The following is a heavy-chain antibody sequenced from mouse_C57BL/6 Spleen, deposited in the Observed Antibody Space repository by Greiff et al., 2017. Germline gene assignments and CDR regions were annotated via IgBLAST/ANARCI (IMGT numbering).Heavy chain of an antibody. CDR3: ARWNSDYYAMDY. CDR1: GYAFRSSW. J-gene: IGHJ4*01. V-gene: IGHV1-82*01. Sequence: VQLQQSGPELVKPGASVKISCKASGYAFRSSWMIWVKQWPGKGLEWIGRIYPGDGDTYYNGQCKGKATLNADKSSSTDSMQRSSQTSEDSAVYFCARWNSDYYAMDYWGQGNSVTVSS. D-gene: IGHD3-1*01. CDR2: IYPGDGDT.